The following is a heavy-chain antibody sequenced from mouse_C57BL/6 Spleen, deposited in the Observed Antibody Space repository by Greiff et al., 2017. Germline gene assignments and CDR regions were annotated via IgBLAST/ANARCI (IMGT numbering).Heavy chain of an antibody. D-gene: IGHD4-1*01. J-gene: IGHJ2*01. CDR2: IYPGGGYT. Sequence: VQLQQSGAELVRPGTSVKMSCKASGYTFTNYWIGWAKQRPGHGLEWIGDIYPGGGYTNYNEKFKGKATLTADKSSSAAYMQFSSLTSEDSAISYGASRGTGTGYFDYWGQGTTLTVSS. CDR1: GYTFTNYW. CDR3: ASRGTGTGYFDY. V-gene: IGHV1-63*01.